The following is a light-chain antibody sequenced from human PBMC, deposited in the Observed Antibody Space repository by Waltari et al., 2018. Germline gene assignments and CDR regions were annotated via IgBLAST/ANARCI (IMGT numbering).Light chain of an antibody. CDR2: EVS. Sequence: QSALTQPASVSGSPGQSITISCTGTSSDVGSHNLVSWYQQHPGKAPKLMIYEVSKGPSGVFNRFSGSKSGNTAYLTISGLQAEDEADYYCCSYAGSSTSLYVFGTGTKVNVL. V-gene: IGLV2-23*02. CDR1: SSDVGSHNL. J-gene: IGLJ1*01. CDR3: CSYAGSSTSLYV.